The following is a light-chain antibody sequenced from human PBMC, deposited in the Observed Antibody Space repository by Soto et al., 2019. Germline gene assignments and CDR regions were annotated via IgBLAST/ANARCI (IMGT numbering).Light chain of an antibody. V-gene: IGKV1-33*01. Sequence: DLPMTQSPSSLSASVGDRVTITCQASQGIRKNLNWYQQKPGKAPKLLIYDASNLETGVPSRFSGSGSGTDFIFTISSLQPEDIATYYCQQYDTLPMYTFGQGTKLEIK. CDR1: QGIRKN. CDR2: DAS. J-gene: IGKJ2*01. CDR3: QQYDTLPMYT.